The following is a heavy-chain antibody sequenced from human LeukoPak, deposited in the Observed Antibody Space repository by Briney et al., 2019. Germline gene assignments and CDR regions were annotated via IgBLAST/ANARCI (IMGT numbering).Heavy chain of an antibody. D-gene: IGHD6-13*01. J-gene: IGHJ4*02. CDR2: IYYSGST. CDR1: GGSISSSSYY. V-gene: IGHV4-39*01. Sequence: PSKTLSLTCTVSGGSISSSSYYWGWIRQPPGKGLEWIGSIYYSGSTYYNPSLKSRVTISVDTSKNQFSLKLSSVTAADTAVYYCALRYSSSWQRGFDYWGQGTLFTVSS. CDR3: ALRYSSSWQRGFDY.